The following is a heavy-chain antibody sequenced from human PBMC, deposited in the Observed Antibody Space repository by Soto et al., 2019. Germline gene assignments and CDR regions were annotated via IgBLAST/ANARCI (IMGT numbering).Heavy chain of an antibody. V-gene: IGHV4-59*08. D-gene: IGHD2-15*01. CDR3: ARHHRYCTGGSCYAIDS. CDR2: IYYTGST. Sequence: PSETLSLTCTVSGGTIIPYYWTWIRQPPGKEPEWIAYIYYTGSTSYNPSLKSRVTISLDTSKNQFSLNLSSVTAADTAVYYCARHHRYCTGGSCYAIDSWGQGTLVTVS. J-gene: IGHJ4*02. CDR1: GGTIIPYY.